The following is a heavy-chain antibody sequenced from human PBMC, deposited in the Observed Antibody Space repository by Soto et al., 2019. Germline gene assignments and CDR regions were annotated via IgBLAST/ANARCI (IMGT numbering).Heavy chain of an antibody. J-gene: IGHJ4*02. CDR3: ARGLFSENYYSGGWYYFDS. Sequence: SETLSLTCAVSGGSISSGGYSWSWIRQPPGKGLEWIGYIYHSGSTYYNPSLKSRVTISLVTSKNQFSLELTSVTAADTAVYYCARGLFSENYYSGGWYYFDSWGQGTQVTVSS. V-gene: IGHV4-30-2*01. CDR1: GGSISSGGYS. D-gene: IGHD1-26*01. CDR2: IYHSGST.